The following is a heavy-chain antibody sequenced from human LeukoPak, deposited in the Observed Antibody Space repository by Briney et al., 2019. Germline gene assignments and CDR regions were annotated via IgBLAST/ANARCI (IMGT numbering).Heavy chain of an antibody. CDR2: IYYSGST. V-gene: IGHV4-59*08. Sequence: KTSETLSVTCTVSGGSISSYYWSWIRQPPGKGLDYIGYIYYSGSTNYNPSLKSRVTISIDTSKNQFSLKLSSVTAADTAVYYCASGSPNWNYVNYWGQGTLVTVSS. CDR3: ASGSPNWNYVNY. D-gene: IGHD1-7*01. J-gene: IGHJ4*02. CDR1: GGSISSYY.